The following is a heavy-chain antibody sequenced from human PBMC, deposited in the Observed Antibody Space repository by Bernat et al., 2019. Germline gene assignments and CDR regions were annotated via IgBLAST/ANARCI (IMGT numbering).Heavy chain of an antibody. CDR2: ISYDGSNK. CDR1: GFTFSSYG. V-gene: IGHV3-30*18. Sequence: QVQLVESGGGVVQPGRSLRLSCAASGFTFSSYGMHWVRQAPGKGLEWVAVISYDGSNKYYADSVKGRFTISRDNSKNTLYLQMNSLRAEDTAVYYCAKGQWPVYYYYGMDVWGQGTTVTVSS. D-gene: IGHD6-19*01. CDR3: AKGQWPVYYYYGMDV. J-gene: IGHJ6*02.